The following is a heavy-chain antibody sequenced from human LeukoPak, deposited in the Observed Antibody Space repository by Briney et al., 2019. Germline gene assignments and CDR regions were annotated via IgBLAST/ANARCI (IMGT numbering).Heavy chain of an antibody. Sequence: ASVTVSCKASGGTFSSYAISWVRQAPGQGLEWMGGIIPIFGTANYAQKFQGRVTITADESTSTAYMELSSLRSEDTAVYYCARGPLYSSSWYVLLDYWGQGTPVTVSS. J-gene: IGHJ4*02. D-gene: IGHD6-13*01. CDR3: ARGPLYSSSWYVLLDY. V-gene: IGHV1-69*13. CDR1: GGTFSSYA. CDR2: IIPIFGTA.